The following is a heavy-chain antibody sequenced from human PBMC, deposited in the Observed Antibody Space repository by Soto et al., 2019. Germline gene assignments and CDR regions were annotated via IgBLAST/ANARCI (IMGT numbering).Heavy chain of an antibody. V-gene: IGHV4-34*02. CDR3: ARDRQYYQFWIGFQHEGPCAMDV. CDR1: GGSFSGYY. Sequence: QVQPEQWGAGLLKPSETLSLTCAVYGGSFSGYYWTWIRQAPGKGLEWIGEINHCGGTNYNSSLKSRITITVDTSKNQSALILYYVTAADTAVYYCARDRQYYQFWIGFQHEGPCAMDVWGQGTTVTVSS. CDR2: INHCGGT. D-gene: IGHD3-3*02. J-gene: IGHJ6*02.